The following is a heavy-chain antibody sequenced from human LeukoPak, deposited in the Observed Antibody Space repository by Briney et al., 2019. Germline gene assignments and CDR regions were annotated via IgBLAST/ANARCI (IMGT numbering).Heavy chain of an antibody. CDR1: GGTFSSYA. J-gene: IGHJ4*02. CDR2: IIPIFGTA. Sequence: SVKVSCKASGGTFSSYAISWVRQAPGQGLEWMGGIIPIFGTANYAQRFQGRVTITADESTSTAYMELSSLRSEDTAVYYCARYMNYYHRHFDYWGQGTLVTVSS. CDR3: ARYMNYYHRHFDY. V-gene: IGHV1-69*13. D-gene: IGHD3-9*01.